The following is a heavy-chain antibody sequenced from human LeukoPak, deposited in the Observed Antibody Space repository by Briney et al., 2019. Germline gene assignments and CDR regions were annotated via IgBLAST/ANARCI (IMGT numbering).Heavy chain of an antibody. CDR3: ARTTTSFDD. CDR1: YGSISSYY. J-gene: IGHJ4*02. D-gene: IGHD2-2*01. Sequence: SETLSLTCTVSYGSISSYYWSWIRQPPGKGLEWIGYISYSGSTNYHPSLKSRATISADTSKNQFSLRLSSVTAADTAVYYCARTTTSFDDWGQGTLVTVSS. CDR2: ISYSGST. V-gene: IGHV4-59*01.